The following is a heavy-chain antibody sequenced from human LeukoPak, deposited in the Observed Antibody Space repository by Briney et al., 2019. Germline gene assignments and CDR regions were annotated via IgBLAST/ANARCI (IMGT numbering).Heavy chain of an antibody. V-gene: IGHV1-8*01. J-gene: IGHJ4*02. CDR1: GYTFTSYD. CDR2: MNPNSGNT. D-gene: IGHD3-22*01. CDR3: ARVRLLYYYDSSGYYGY. Sequence: ASVKVSCKASGYTFTSYDINWVRQATGQGLEWMGWMNPNSGNTGYAQKFQGRVTMTRNISISTAYMELSSLRSEDTAVYYCARVRLLYYYDSSGYYGYWGQGTLVTVSS.